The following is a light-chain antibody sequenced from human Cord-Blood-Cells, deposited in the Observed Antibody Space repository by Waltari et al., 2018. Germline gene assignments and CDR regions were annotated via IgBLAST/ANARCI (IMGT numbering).Light chain of an antibody. Sequence: DSKMTQSPSSRSASVGDRVTITCRASQSISSYLNWYQQKPGKAPKLLIYAASSLQSGVPSRFSGSGSGTDFTLTISSLQPEDFATYYCQQSYSTPYTFGQGTKLEIK. CDR2: AAS. J-gene: IGKJ2*01. CDR1: QSISSY. CDR3: QQSYSTPYT. V-gene: IGKV1-39*01.